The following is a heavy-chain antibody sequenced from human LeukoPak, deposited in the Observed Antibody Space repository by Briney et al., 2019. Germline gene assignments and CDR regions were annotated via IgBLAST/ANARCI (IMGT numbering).Heavy chain of an antibody. Sequence: GGSLRLSCAASGFTFSSYSMNWVRQAPGKGLEWVSSISSSSSYIYYADSVKGRFTISRDNAKNSLYLQMNSLRAEDTAVYYCARDTYSNYMTVYYYYGMDVWGQGTTVTVSS. CDR3: ARDTYSNYMTVYYYYGMDV. J-gene: IGHJ6*02. CDR2: ISSSSSYI. D-gene: IGHD4-11*01. V-gene: IGHV3-21*01. CDR1: GFTFSSYS.